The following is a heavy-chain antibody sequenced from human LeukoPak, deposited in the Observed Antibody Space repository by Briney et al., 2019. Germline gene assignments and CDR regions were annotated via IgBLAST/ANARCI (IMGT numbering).Heavy chain of an antibody. CDR3: ARPRKRTTTVTTRFNWFDP. CDR1: GGSFSGYY. V-gene: IGHV4-34*01. CDR2: INHSGST. Sequence: SETLSLTCVVYGGSFSGYYWSWIRQPQGQGLEWIGEINHSGSTNYNPSLKSRVTISVDTSKNQFSLKLSSVTAADTAVYYCARPRKRTTTVTTRFNWFDPWGQGTLVTVSS. D-gene: IGHD4-17*01. J-gene: IGHJ5*02.